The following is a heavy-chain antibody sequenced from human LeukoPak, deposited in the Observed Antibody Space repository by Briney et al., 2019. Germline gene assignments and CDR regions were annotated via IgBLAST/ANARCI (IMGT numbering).Heavy chain of an antibody. CDR3: ASRVRYYDSSGYWSDY. Sequence: GASVKVSCKASGYTFTGYYMHWVRQAPGQGLEWMGGIIPIFGTANYAQKFQGRVTITADESTSTAYMELSSLRSEDTAVYYCASRVRYYDSSGYWSDYWGQGTLVTVSS. CDR1: GYTFTGYY. D-gene: IGHD3-22*01. J-gene: IGHJ4*02. CDR2: IIPIFGTA. V-gene: IGHV1-69*13.